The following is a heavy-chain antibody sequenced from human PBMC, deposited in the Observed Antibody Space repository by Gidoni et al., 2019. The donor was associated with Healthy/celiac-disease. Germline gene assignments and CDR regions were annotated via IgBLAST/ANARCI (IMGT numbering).Heavy chain of an antibody. V-gene: IGHV4-31*03. Sequence: QVQLQESGPGLVKPSQTLSLTCTVSGGSIRSGGYYWSWIRQLPGKGLEWIGCIYYSGSTYFNPPLKSRVTISVDTSKNHFSLKLTSVTAADTAVYYCARDRDLGGMDVWGQGTTVTVSS. D-gene: IGHD2-21*02. CDR2: IYYSGST. J-gene: IGHJ6*02. CDR3: ARDRDLGGMDV. CDR1: GGSIRSGGYY.